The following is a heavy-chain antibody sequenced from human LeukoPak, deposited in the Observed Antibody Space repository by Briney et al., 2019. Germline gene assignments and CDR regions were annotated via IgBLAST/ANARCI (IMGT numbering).Heavy chain of an antibody. CDR3: ARQEPCSSTSCFEPNWYFDL. V-gene: IGHV4-39*01. CDR1: GGSISSSSYY. Sequence: PSQTLSLTCTVSGGSISSSSYYWGWIRQPPGKGLEWIGSIYYSGSTYYNPSLKSRVTISVDTSKNQFSLKLSSVTAADTAVYYCARQEPCSSTSCFEPNWYFDLWGRGTLVTVSS. D-gene: IGHD2-2*01. CDR2: IYYSGST. J-gene: IGHJ2*01.